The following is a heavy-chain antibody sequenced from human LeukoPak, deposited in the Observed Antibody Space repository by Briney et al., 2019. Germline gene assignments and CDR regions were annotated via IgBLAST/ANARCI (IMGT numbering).Heavy chain of an antibody. V-gene: IGHV4-59*01. CDR3: ARLWLFTGLDIVIVHAATDWYFYR. Sequence: PSETLSLACNVSGPSMSSYYTSRIRQPPGKGLEWIGYIYYSGSTNYNPSLKSRVAMSIDTSQNLFSLDLSFVTCADTAVYYCARLWLFTGLDIVIVHAATDWYFYRWGSGIMVTVSS. CDR2: IYYSGST. D-gene: IGHD2-2*03. J-gene: IGHJ2*01. CDR1: GPSMSSYY.